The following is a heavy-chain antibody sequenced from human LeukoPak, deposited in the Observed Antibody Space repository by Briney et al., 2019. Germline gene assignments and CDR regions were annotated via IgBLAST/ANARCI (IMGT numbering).Heavy chain of an antibody. CDR2: INPNSGGT. D-gene: IGHD5-18*01. Sequence: ASVKVSCKTSGYTFTGYYMHWVRQAPGQGLEWMGWINPNSGGTNYAQKLQVRVTMTTDTSTSTAYMELRSLRSDDTAVYYCARARGYSYGYAYYYMDVWGKGTTVTVSS. V-gene: IGHV1-2*02. CDR3: ARARGYSYGYAYYYMDV. CDR1: GYTFTGYY. J-gene: IGHJ6*03.